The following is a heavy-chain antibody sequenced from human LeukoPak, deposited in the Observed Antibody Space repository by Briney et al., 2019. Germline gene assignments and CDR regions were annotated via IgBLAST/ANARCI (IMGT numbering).Heavy chain of an antibody. CDR3: ARGGAAVDDYYYYGMDV. V-gene: IGHV4-59*01. CDR1: GGSISSYY. J-gene: IGHJ6*02. Sequence: SETLSLTCTVSGGSISSYYWSWIRQPPGKGLKWIGYIYYSGSTNYNPSLKSRVTISVDTSKNQFSLKLSSVTAADTAVYYCARGGAAVDDYYYYGMDVWGQGTTVTVSS. D-gene: IGHD6-25*01. CDR2: IYYSGST.